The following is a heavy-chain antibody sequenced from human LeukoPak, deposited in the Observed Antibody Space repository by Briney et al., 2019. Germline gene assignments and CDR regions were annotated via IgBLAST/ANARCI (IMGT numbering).Heavy chain of an antibody. Sequence: QPGGSLRLSCAASGFTFSSYAMHWVRQAPGKGLEWVAVISYDGSNKYYADSVKGRCTISRDNSKNTLYLQMNSLRAEDTAVYYCASITYVWGVDYWGQGTLVTVSS. V-gene: IGHV3-30-3*01. D-gene: IGHD3-16*01. J-gene: IGHJ4*02. CDR1: GFTFSSYA. CDR3: ASITYVWGVDY. CDR2: ISYDGSNK.